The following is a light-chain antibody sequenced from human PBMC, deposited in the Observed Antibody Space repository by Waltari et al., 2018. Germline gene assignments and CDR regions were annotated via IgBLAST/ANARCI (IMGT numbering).Light chain of an antibody. CDR1: ELEIKY. Sequence: SYDLIQSPSVSVSPGQTATITCSGAELEIKYVCWYQQKPGQSPVLVIYDDVRRPSEIPQRFSGSNSGNTATLTISGTQPMDEADYYCQAWDSGVAGVFGTGTKVTVL. CDR3: QAWDSGVAGV. V-gene: IGLV3-1*01. J-gene: IGLJ1*01. CDR2: DDV.